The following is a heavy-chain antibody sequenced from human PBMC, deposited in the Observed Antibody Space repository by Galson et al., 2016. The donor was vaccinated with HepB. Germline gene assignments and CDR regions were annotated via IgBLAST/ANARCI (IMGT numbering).Heavy chain of an antibody. CDR1: GYSFTNYY. Sequence: SVKVXCKASGYSFTNYYIHWLRRAPGEGLEWVGIINPSGGSTGYAQKFQGRVTMTRDTSTSIVYMDLTSLRSEDTAVYYCARDRGYYSHFDSWGQGTLLTVSS. CDR3: ARDRGYYSHFDS. D-gene: IGHD1-26*01. CDR2: INPSGGST. V-gene: IGHV1-46*01. J-gene: IGHJ4*02.